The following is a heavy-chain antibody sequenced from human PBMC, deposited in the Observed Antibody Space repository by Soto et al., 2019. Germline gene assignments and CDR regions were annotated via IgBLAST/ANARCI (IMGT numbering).Heavy chain of an antibody. Sequence: QVQLVQSEGEVKQPGASVKVSCKASGYTFTTYGVCWVRQVPGRGLEWVGYISPNSGYTVYAQNFQGRASMSTDTSTSTVYMELRSLRSDDTAVYYCVREMWTHYGPQNFFDYWAQGALVTVSS. J-gene: IGHJ4*02. CDR3: VREMWTHYGPQNFFDY. CDR1: GYTFTTYG. D-gene: IGHD4-17*01. V-gene: IGHV1-18*01. CDR2: ISPNSGYT.